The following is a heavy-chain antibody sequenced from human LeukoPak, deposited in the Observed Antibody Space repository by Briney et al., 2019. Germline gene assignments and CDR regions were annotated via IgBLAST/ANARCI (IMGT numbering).Heavy chain of an antibody. Sequence: PSGTLSLTCAVYGGSFSGYYWSWIRQPPGKGLEWIGEINHSGSTNYNPSLKSRVTISVDTSKNQFSLKLSSVTAADTAVYYCARAEDSSSWYGNYYYYYMDVWGKGTTVTVSS. CDR1: GGSFSGYY. V-gene: IGHV4-34*01. D-gene: IGHD6-13*01. CDR3: ARAEDSSSWYGNYYYYYMDV. J-gene: IGHJ6*03. CDR2: INHSGST.